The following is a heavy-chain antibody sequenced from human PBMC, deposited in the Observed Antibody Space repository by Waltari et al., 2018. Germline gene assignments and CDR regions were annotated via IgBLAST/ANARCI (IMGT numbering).Heavy chain of an antibody. CDR1: GYTLTELS. J-gene: IGHJ5*02. Sequence: QVQLVQSGAEVKKPGASVKVSCKVSGYTLTELSMPWVRQAPGKGLEWMGGFDPEDGETIYAQKFQGRVTMTEDTSTDTAYMELSSLRSEDTAVYYCATHPNLERYCSGGSCYWFDPWGQGTLVTVSS. D-gene: IGHD2-15*01. CDR2: FDPEDGET. V-gene: IGHV1-24*01. CDR3: ATHPNLERYCSGGSCYWFDP.